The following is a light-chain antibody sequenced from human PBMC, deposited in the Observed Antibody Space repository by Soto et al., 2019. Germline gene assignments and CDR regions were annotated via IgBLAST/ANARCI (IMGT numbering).Light chain of an antibody. CDR3: QQYGSSPRT. J-gene: IGKJ5*01. Sequence: EVVMRQSPATLSVSPGERVTLSCRASQSVTSSYLAWYQQKPGQAPRLLIYGASSRATGIPDRFSGSGSGTDFTLTISRLEPEDFAVYYCQQYGSSPRTFGQGTRLEIK. CDR1: QSVTSSY. CDR2: GAS. V-gene: IGKV3-20*01.